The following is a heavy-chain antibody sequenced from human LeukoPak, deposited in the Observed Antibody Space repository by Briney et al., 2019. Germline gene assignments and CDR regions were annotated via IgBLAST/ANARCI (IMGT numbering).Heavy chain of an antibody. Sequence: PGGSLRLSCAASGFTFSSYSMNWVRQAPGKGLEWVSYISSSSSTIYYADSVKGRFTISRDNAKNSLYLQMNSLRAEDTAVYYCARSLDSPGYYSPSDYWGQGTLVTVSS. V-gene: IGHV3-48*04. J-gene: IGHJ4*02. D-gene: IGHD3-22*01. CDR2: ISSSSSTI. CDR3: ARSLDSPGYYSPSDY. CDR1: GFTFSSYS.